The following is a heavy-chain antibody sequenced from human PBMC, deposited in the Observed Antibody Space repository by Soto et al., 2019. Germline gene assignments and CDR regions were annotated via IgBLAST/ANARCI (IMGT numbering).Heavy chain of an antibody. Sequence: QVQLQESGPGLVKPSGTLSLTCAVSGGSISSSNWWSWVRQPPGKGLEWIGEIYHSGSTNYNPSLKSRVTISVDKSKNQFSLKLSSVTAADTAVYYRARVRWELYPSIGDYYYGMDVWGHGTTVTVSS. D-gene: IGHD1-26*01. CDR3: ARVRWELYPSIGDYYYGMDV. CDR1: GGSISSSNW. CDR2: IYHSGST. V-gene: IGHV4-4*02. J-gene: IGHJ6*02.